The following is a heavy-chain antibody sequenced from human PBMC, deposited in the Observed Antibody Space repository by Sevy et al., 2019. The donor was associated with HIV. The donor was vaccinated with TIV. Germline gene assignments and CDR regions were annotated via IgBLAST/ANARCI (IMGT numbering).Heavy chain of an antibody. D-gene: IGHD2-2*01. CDR1: GGSISSGGYY. J-gene: IGHJ4*02. CDR3: ASYHLSTSPTFDY. CDR2: IYYSGST. Sequence: SESLSLTCTVSGGSISSGGYYCSWIRQHPGKGLEWIGYIYYSGSTYYNPSLKSRVTISVDTSKNQFSLKLSSVTATDTAVYYCASYHLSTSPTFDYWGQGTLVTVSS. V-gene: IGHV4-31*03.